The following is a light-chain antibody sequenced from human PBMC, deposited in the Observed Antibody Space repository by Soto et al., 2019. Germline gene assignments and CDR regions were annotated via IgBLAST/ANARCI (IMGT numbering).Light chain of an antibody. Sequence: QSVLTQPPSASGSHGQSVTISCTGTGSDVGGYNYVSWYQQHPGKAPKLMIYEVTKRPSGVPDRFSGSKSDNTASLTVSGLQAEDEADYYCSSYAGSNFVVFGGGTKLTVL. CDR1: GSDVGGYNY. J-gene: IGLJ2*01. CDR3: SSYAGSNFVV. V-gene: IGLV2-8*01. CDR2: EVT.